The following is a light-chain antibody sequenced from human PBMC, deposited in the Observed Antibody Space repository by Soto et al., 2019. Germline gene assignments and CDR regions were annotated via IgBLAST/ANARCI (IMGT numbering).Light chain of an antibody. CDR2: GAS. J-gene: IGKJ5*01. CDR3: QQYDSSPIT. CDR1: QSVSSSY. V-gene: IGKV3-20*01. Sequence: EMVLTQSPGTLSLSPGERATPSCRASQSVSSSYLAWYQQKPGQAPSLLIYGASRRATGIPDRFSGSGSGTDFTLTISRLEPEDFAVYYCQQYDSSPITFSQGNDWRL.